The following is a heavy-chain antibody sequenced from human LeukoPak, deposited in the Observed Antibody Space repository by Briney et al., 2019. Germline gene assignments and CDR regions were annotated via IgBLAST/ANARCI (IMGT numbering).Heavy chain of an antibody. V-gene: IGHV3-23*01. Sequence: GGSLRLSCAASGFTLSRHWMSWVRQAPGKGLEWVSAISGSGGSTYYADSVKGRFTISRGNSKNTLYLLMNSLRAEDTAVYYCAKDFYYGSGSYLDYWGQGTLVTVSS. CDR3: AKDFYYGSGSYLDY. CDR2: ISGSGGST. J-gene: IGHJ4*02. CDR1: GFTLSRHW. D-gene: IGHD3-10*01.